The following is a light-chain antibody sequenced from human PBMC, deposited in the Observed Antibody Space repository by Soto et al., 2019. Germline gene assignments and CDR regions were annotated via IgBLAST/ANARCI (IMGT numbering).Light chain of an antibody. CDR2: DNN. Sequence: QSVLTQPPSVSAAPGQKVTISCSGSSSNIGNNYVSWYQHLPGTAPKLLIYDNNQRPSGIPDRFSGSKSGTSATLGITGLQTGDEADYYCGTWDSSLSAVLFGGGTTLTVL. CDR3: GTWDSSLSAVL. V-gene: IGLV1-51*01. J-gene: IGLJ2*01. CDR1: SSNIGNNY.